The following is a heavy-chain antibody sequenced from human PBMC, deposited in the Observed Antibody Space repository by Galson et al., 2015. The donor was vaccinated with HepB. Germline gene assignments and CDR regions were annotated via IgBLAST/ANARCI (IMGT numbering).Heavy chain of an antibody. V-gene: IGHV3-7*01. CDR1: GLTFSNYW. Sequence: SLRLSCAASGLTFSNYWMTWVRQAPGKGLEWVANINEDGSQKSYGDSVEGRFTISRDNGKNSLYLQMNGLRVEDTAVYYCARFARIPDHWGQGTLVTVSS. J-gene: IGHJ4*02. CDR3: ARFARIPDH. CDR2: INEDGSQK.